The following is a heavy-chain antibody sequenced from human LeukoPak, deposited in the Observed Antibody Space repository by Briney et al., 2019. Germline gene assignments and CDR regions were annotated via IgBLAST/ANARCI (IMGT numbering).Heavy chain of an antibody. J-gene: IGHJ3*02. Sequence: GGSLRLSCAASGFTFSSYAMSWVRQAPGKGLEWVSAISGSGGSTYYADSVKGRFTISRDNAKNSLYLQMNSLRAEDTAVYYCARARFGYCSGGSCYLLDAFDIWGQGTMVTVSS. V-gene: IGHV3-23*01. CDR3: ARARFGYCSGGSCYLLDAFDI. D-gene: IGHD2-15*01. CDR2: ISGSGGST. CDR1: GFTFSSYA.